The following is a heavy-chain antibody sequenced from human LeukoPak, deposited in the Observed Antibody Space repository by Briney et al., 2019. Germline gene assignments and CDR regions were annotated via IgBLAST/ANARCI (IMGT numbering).Heavy chain of an antibody. CDR2: MNPNRGNT. Sequence: AAVKVSCMPSVYTFTSYDINWVRPATGLGLGWMGWMNPNRGNTGNAQKFQGRVTMTRNTSISTAYMELSSLRSEDTAVYYCARGGIAAAGRRGRYNWFDPWGQGTLVTVSS. V-gene: IGHV1-8*01. CDR3: ARGGIAAAGRRGRYNWFDP. J-gene: IGHJ5*02. D-gene: IGHD6-13*01. CDR1: VYTFTSYD.